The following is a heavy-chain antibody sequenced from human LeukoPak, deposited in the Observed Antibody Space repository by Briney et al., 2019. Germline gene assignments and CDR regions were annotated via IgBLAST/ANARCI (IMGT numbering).Heavy chain of an antibody. V-gene: IGHV1-18*01. CDR1: GYTFTSYG. CDR3: ASSSSGYPGYYSGFDH. J-gene: IGHJ5*02. Sequence: GASVKVSCKASGYTFTSYGISWVRQAPGQGLEWMGWISAYNGNTNYAQKLQGRVTMTTDTSTSTAYMELRSLRSDDTAVYYCASSSSGYPGYYSGFDHWGQGTLVTVSS. CDR2: ISAYNGNT. D-gene: IGHD3-22*01.